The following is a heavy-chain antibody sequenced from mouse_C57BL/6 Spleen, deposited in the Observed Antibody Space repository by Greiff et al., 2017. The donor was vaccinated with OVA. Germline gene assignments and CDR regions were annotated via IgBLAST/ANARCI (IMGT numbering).Heavy chain of an antibody. CDR1: GYTFTSYW. V-gene: IGHV1-55*01. D-gene: IGHD1-1*02. CDR2: IYPGSGST. J-gene: IGHJ3*01. Sequence: VKLQQPGAELVKPGASVKMSCKASGYTFTSYWITWVKQRPGQGLEWIGDIYPGSGSTNYNEKFKSKATLTVDTSSSTAYMQLSSLTSEDSAVYYCARGDYGGYPFAYWGQGTLVTVSA. CDR3: ARGDYGGYPFAY.